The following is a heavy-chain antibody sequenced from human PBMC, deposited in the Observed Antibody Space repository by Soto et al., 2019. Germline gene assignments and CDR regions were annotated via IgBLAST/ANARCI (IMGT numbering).Heavy chain of an antibody. CDR1: GGSISSGGYY. CDR3: ARVEGVRGAFDI. V-gene: IGHV4-31*03. CDR2: IYYSGST. D-gene: IGHD3-10*01. J-gene: IGHJ3*02. Sequence: QVQLQESGPGLVKPSQTLSLTCTVSGGSISSGGYYWSWIRQHPGKGLEWIGYIYYSGSTYYNPSLKSRVTISVDPSKTEFSLKLSSVTAGDTAVYYCARVEGVRGAFDIWGQGTMVTVSS.